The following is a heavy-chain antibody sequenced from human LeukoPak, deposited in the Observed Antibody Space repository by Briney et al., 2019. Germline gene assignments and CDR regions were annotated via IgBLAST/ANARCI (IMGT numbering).Heavy chain of an antibody. CDR2: ISYDGNNK. V-gene: IGHV3-30*18. CDR3: AKERLGTLDAFDI. D-gene: IGHD7-27*01. CDR1: GFTFSSYG. J-gene: IGHJ3*02. Sequence: GGSLRLSCAASGFTFSSYGMHWVRQAPGKGLEWMAVISYDGNNKYYADSVKGRFTISRDNSKNTLYLQIDSLRAEDTAVYYCAKERLGTLDAFDIWGQGTMVTVSS.